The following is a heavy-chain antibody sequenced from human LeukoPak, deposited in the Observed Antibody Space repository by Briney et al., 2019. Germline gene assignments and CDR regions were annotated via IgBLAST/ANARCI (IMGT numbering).Heavy chain of an antibody. CDR1: GFIFSDYS. CDR3: ARGSNWGSRVYFFDY. D-gene: IGHD7-27*01. Sequence: GGSLRLSCADSGFIFSDYSMNWVRQAPGKGLEWVSSISSSSGYIFYADSVKGRFTISRDNAKRSLYLQMNSLRAEDTAVYYCARGSNWGSRVYFFDYWGQGTPVTVSS. V-gene: IGHV3-21*01. CDR2: ISSSSGYI. J-gene: IGHJ4*02.